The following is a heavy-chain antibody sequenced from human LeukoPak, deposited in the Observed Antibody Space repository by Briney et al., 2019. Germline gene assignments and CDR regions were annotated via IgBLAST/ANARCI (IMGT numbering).Heavy chain of an antibody. CDR2: ISWSSGSI. CDR1: GFTFDDYA. CDR3: AKDGAAAAPYYYYYMDV. V-gene: IGHV3-9*01. J-gene: IGHJ6*03. Sequence: GRSLRLSCAASGFTFDDYAMHWVRQAPGKGLEWVSGISWSSGSIGYADSVEGRFTISRDNAKNSLYLQMNSLRAEDTALYYCAKDGAAAAPYYYYYMDVWGKGTTVTVSS. D-gene: IGHD6-13*01.